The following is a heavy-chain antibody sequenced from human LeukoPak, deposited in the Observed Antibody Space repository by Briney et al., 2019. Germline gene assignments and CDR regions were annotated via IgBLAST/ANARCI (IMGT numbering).Heavy chain of an antibody. CDR1: GGTFSSYA. D-gene: IGHD6-19*01. J-gene: IGHJ2*01. CDR2: IIPIFGTA. CDR3: ARSSEQWLVEKEYWYFDL. V-gene: IGHV1-69*13. Sequence: GASVKVSCKASGGTFSSYAISWVRQAPGQGLEWMGGIIPIFGTANYAQKFQGRVTITADESTSTAYMELSSLRSEDTAVYYCARSSEQWLVEKEYWYFDLWGRGTLVTVSS.